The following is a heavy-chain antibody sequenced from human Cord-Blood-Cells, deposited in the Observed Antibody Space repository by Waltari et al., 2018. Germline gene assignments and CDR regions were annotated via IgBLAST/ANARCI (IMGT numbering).Heavy chain of an antibody. CDR1: GGSFSGYY. Sequence: QVQLQQWGAGLLKPSETLSPTFAAYGGSFSGYYWSWIRQPPGKGLEGTGEINHRGSTNYNPSLKSRVTISVDTSKNQFSLKLSSVTAADTAVYYCARHKTNFDYWGQGTLVTVSS. J-gene: IGHJ4*02. V-gene: IGHV4-34*01. CDR2: INHRGST. CDR3: ARHKTNFDY.